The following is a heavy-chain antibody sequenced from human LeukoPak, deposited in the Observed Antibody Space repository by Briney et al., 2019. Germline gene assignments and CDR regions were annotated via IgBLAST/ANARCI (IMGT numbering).Heavy chain of an antibody. J-gene: IGHJ4*02. CDR2: ISNDGSNM. CDR1: GFTFSSYA. Sequence: HTGGSLRLSCAASGFTFSSYAMHWVRQAPGKGLEWEGVISNDGSNMYYADSVKGRFTISRDNSKKTLYLQVNSLRAEDTALYYCARDTGSQDSSSWYGAVDYWGQGTLVTVSS. V-gene: IGHV3-30-3*01. CDR3: ARDTGSQDSSSWYGAVDY. D-gene: IGHD6-13*01.